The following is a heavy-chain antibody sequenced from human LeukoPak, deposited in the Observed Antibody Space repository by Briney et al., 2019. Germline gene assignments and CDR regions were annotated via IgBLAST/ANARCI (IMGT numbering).Heavy chain of an antibody. CDR1: GGTLSSYA. J-gene: IGHJ6*03. CDR3: ARGTIQDYYYMDV. CDR2: IIPIFGTS. D-gene: IGHD5-18*01. Sequence: SVKVSCKASGGTLSSYAMRWVRQAPGQGLEWMGGIIPIFGTSNYAQKFQGRVTITTDESTSTAYMELSSLRSEDTAVYYCARGTIQDYYYMDVWGKGTTVTVSS. V-gene: IGHV1-69*05.